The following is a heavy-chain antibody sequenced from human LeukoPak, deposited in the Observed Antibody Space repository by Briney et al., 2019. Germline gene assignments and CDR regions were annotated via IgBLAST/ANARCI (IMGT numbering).Heavy chain of an antibody. Sequence: PGGSLRLSCAASGFSFSNAWMGWVRQAPGKGLEWVGRIKSKTDGETTDYAAPVKGRFTISRDDSKNTAYLQMNSLKSEDTAVYYCTTTLYSSSPFDYWGQGALVPVSS. J-gene: IGHJ4*02. V-gene: IGHV3-15*01. CDR2: IKSKTDGETT. CDR3: TTTLYSSSPFDY. D-gene: IGHD6-6*01. CDR1: GFSFSNAW.